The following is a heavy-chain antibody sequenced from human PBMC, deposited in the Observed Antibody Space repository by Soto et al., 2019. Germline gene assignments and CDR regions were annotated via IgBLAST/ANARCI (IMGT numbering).Heavy chain of an antibody. CDR1: GFIFTDYW. V-gene: IGHV3-74*01. Sequence: EVQLVESGGGLVQPGGSLRLSCAASGFIFTDYWIHWVRHAPGKGLVWVSRIKSDESTTNYADSVWGRLTISRDNAKNTVYLQMNSLRAEDTAVYYCARGARNYYYFDYWGQGTLVTVSS. CDR2: IKSDESTT. CDR3: ARGARNYYYFDY. J-gene: IGHJ4*02. D-gene: IGHD3-10*01.